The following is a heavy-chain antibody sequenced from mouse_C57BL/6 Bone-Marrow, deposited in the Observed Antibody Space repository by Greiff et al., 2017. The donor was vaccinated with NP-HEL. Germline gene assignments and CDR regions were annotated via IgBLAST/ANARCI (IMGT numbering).Heavy chain of an antibody. D-gene: IGHD1-1*01. Sequence: VKLMESGPGLVAPSQSLSITCTVSGFSLTSYGVHWVRQPPGKGLEWLVVIWSDGSTTYNSALKSRLSISKDNSKSQVFLKMNSLQTDDTAMYYCARHRYYGSSFNWYFDVWGTGTTVTVSS. J-gene: IGHJ1*03. CDR3: ARHRYYGSSFNWYFDV. V-gene: IGHV2-6-1*01. CDR2: IWSDGST. CDR1: GFSLTSYG.